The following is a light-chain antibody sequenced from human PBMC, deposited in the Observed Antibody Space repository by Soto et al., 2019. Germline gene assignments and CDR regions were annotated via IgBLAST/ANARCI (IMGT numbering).Light chain of an antibody. V-gene: IGKV3-11*01. CDR2: QTS. Sequence: ETVLTQAPATLSSFPGDRYTLSCKASQYINTRLAWYQHRHGQXPRXXIYQTSIRAAGIPARFSASETGTDGNINISNVKPEDGAVDEGHQRHSWPRTFGQGTKV. CDR3: HQRHSWPRT. J-gene: IGKJ1*01. CDR1: QYINTR.